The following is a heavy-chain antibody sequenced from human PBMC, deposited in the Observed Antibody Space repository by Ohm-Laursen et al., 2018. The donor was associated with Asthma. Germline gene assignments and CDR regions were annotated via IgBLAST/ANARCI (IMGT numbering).Heavy chain of an antibody. Sequence: SLRLSCAASGFSFSSYTMNWVRQAPGKGLEWVASISTASTFIYYADSVRGRFTTSRDNARHSVYLQMNSLRAADTAVYYCARGTFYYESTGYYFFDHWGQGALVTVSS. J-gene: IGHJ4*02. D-gene: IGHD3-22*01. CDR2: ISTASTFI. CDR3: ARGTFYYESTGYYFFDH. V-gene: IGHV3-21*04. CDR1: GFSFSSYT.